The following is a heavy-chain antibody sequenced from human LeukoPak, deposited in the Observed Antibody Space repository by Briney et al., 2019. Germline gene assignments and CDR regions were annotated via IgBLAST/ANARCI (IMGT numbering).Heavy chain of an antibody. CDR2: ISGSGGST. CDR3: AKAPYCSGVSCYLYYFDD. J-gene: IGHJ4*02. V-gene: IGHV3-23*01. CDR1: GFTFSSDA. Sequence: PGGSLRLSCAASGFTFSSDAMSWVRQAPGKGLEWVSTISGSGGSTFYADSVKGRFTISRDNYKNTLYLQMNSLRAEDTAVHYCAKAPYCSGVSCYLYYFDDWGQGTLVTVSS. D-gene: IGHD2-15*01.